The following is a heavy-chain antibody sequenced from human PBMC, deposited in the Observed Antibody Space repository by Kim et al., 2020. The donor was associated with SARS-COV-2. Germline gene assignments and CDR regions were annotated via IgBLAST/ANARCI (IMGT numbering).Heavy chain of an antibody. D-gene: IGHD3-10*01. CDR1: GYTFTSYA. J-gene: IGHJ5*02. CDR3: ARAPLLLWFGELIDP. Sequence: ASVKVSCKASGYTFTSYAMHWVRQAPGQRLEWMGWINAGNGNTKYSQKFQGRVTITRDTSASTAYMELSSLRSEDTAVYYCARAPLLLWFGELIDPWGQGTLVTVSS. V-gene: IGHV1-3*01. CDR2: INAGNGNT.